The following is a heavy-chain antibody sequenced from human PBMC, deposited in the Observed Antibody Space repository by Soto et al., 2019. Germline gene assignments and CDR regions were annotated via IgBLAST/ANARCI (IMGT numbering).Heavy chain of an antibody. D-gene: IGHD1-1*01. CDR3: ANIGLTTGSPLQ. CDR1: GFTFTSYA. J-gene: IGHJ4*02. Sequence: GGSLRLSCAASGFTFTSYAMTWVRQAPGKGLEWVSRISGGGTGTYYADSVKGRFTISRDNSKNTLFLQMNNLRADDAAIYYCANIGLTTGSPLQWGQGTLVTVSS. V-gene: IGHV3-23*01. CDR2: ISGGGTGT.